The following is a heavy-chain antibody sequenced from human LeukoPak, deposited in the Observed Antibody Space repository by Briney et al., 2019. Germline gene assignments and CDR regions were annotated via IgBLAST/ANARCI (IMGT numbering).Heavy chain of an antibody. CDR3: ARNRIRRSYFDY. Sequence: NASETLSLTCAVYGGSFSGYYWSWIRQPPGKGLEWIGEINHSGSTNYNPSLKSRVTISVDTSKNQFSLKLSSVTAADTAVYYCARNRIRRSYFDYWGQGTLVTVSS. CDR2: INHSGST. CDR1: GGSFSGYY. J-gene: IGHJ4*02. D-gene: IGHD3-3*02. V-gene: IGHV4-34*01.